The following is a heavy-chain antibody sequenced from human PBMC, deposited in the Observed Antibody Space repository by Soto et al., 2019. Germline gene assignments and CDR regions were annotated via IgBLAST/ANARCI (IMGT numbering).Heavy chain of an antibody. J-gene: IGHJ5*02. V-gene: IGHV4-4*02. CDR1: GGSITSNNL. Sequence: QVQLQESGPGLVKSSETLFLTCAVSGGSITSNNLWSWIRHPPAQGLEWIGEIYHSGSANYNPSLKSRIIMSVDKSKNQFSLKLNSVTAADTAVYYCARGSTTVVTPNWFDPWGQGTLVTVSS. CDR2: IYHSGSA. CDR3: ARGSTTVVTPNWFDP. D-gene: IGHD4-17*01.